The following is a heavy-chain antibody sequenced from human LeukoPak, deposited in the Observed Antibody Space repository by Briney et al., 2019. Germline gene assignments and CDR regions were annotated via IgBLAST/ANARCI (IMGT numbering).Heavy chain of an antibody. CDR3: ATGGYQLPMDV. D-gene: IGHD2-2*01. J-gene: IGHJ6*03. CDR2: FDPEDGET. CDR1: GYTFTSYY. Sequence: ASVKVSCKASGYTFTSYYMHWVRQAPGKGLEWMGGFDPEDGETIYAQKFQGRVTMTEDTSTDTAYMELSSLRSEDTAVYYCATGGYQLPMDVWGKGTTVTVSS. V-gene: IGHV1-24*01.